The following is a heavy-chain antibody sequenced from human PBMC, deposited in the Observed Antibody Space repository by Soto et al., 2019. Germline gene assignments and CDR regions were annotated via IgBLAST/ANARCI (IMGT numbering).Heavy chain of an antibody. Sequence: SETLSLTCSFSGDSVTSHYLTWIRQSPGKGLEWIGYMYYSGSTNYNPSLKSRVTISVDTSKNQFSLKLSSVTAADTAVYYCARDCSSTSCYDGMDVWGQGTTVTVSS. V-gene: IGHV4-59*02. D-gene: IGHD2-2*01. CDR1: GDSVTSHY. CDR3: ARDCSSTSCYDGMDV. J-gene: IGHJ6*02. CDR2: MYYSGST.